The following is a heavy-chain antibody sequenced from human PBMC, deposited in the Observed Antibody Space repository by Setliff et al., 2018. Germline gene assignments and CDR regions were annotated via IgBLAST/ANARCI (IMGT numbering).Heavy chain of an antibody. J-gene: IGHJ3*01. CDR1: GFFFRSYE. CDR2: INSGGTKI. D-gene: IGHD7-27*01. CDR3: ARDFHLGIGDGFDL. V-gene: IGHV3-48*03. Sequence: PGGSLRLSCAASGFFFRSYEMNWVRQTPGKGLEWVSYINSGGTKIYYADSVEGRFTISRDNGKNSLFLQMNSVRAEDTAVYYCARDFHLGIGDGFDLWGQGTMVTVSS.